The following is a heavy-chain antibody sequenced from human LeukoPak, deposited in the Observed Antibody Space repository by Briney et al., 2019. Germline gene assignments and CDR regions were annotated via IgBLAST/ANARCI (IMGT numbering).Heavy chain of an antibody. Sequence: SVKVSCKASGGTFSSYAISWVRQAPGQGLEWMGGIIPIFGTANYAQKFQGRVTITADESTSTAYMELSSLRSEDTAVYYCARGGEADTAGALNWFDPWGQGTLVTVSS. CDR1: GGTFSSYA. V-gene: IGHV1-69*13. D-gene: IGHD5-18*01. J-gene: IGHJ5*02. CDR2: IIPIFGTA. CDR3: ARGGEADTAGALNWFDP.